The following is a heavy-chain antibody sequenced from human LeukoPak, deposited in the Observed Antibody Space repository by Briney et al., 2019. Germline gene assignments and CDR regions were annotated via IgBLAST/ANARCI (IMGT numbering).Heavy chain of an antibody. J-gene: IGHJ4*02. D-gene: IGHD5-24*01. Sequence: GGSLRLSCAASGFTFSSYWMSWVRQAPRKGLEWVANIKQDGSEKYYVDSVKGRFTISRDNAKNSLYLQMNSLRAEDTAVYYCSRQTRRDGYNYDYWGQGTLVTVSS. CDR1: GFTFSSYW. CDR3: SRQTRRDGYNYDY. CDR2: IKQDGSEK. V-gene: IGHV3-7*01.